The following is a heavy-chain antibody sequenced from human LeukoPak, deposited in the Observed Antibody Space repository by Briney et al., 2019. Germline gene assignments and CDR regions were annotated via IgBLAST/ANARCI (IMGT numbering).Heavy chain of an antibody. CDR3: AREALFDDSSGWSAYDY. D-gene: IGHD6-19*01. V-gene: IGHV1-18*01. Sequence: ASVKVSCKASGYTFTSYGINWVRQAPGQGLEWMGWISGYNGNTNYAQKLQGRVTMTTDTSTSTAYMELRSLRSDDTAVYYCAREALFDDSSGWSAYDYWGQGTLVTVSS. CDR1: GYTFTSYG. J-gene: IGHJ4*02. CDR2: ISGYNGNT.